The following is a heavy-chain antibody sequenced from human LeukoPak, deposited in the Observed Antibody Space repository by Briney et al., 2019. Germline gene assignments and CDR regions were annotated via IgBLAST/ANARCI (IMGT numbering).Heavy chain of an antibody. V-gene: IGHV3-53*01. CDR3: ARGPLHSREGYFDY. D-gene: IGHD6-13*01. Sequence: GGSLRLSCAASGFTVSNNYMSWVRQAPGKGLEWVSVIYSGGSTYYADSVKGRFTISRDNSKNTPYLQMNSLRAEDTAVYYCARGPLHSREGYFDYWGQGTLVTVSS. CDR1: GFTVSNNY. J-gene: IGHJ4*02. CDR2: IYSGGST.